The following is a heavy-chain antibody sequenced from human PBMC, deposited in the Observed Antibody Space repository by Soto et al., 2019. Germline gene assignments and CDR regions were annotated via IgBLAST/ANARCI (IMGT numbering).Heavy chain of an antibody. V-gene: IGHV3-13*01. CDR3: ARYLGGNDHAFDI. CDR2: IGTAGDT. CDR1: GFTFSSYD. Sequence: GGSLRLSCAASGFTFSSYDMHWVRQATGKGLEWVSAIGTAGDTYYPGSVKGRFTISRENAKNSLYLQMNSLRAGDTAVYYCARYLGGNDHAFDICGQEKMVNVTS. D-gene: IGHD2-15*01. J-gene: IGHJ3*02.